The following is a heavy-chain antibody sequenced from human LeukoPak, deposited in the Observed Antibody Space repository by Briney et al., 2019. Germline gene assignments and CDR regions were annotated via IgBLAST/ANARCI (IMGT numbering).Heavy chain of an antibody. CDR1: GGSFSAYY. V-gene: IGHV4-34*01. J-gene: IGHJ4*03. CDR3: ARGPTISETGYFDY. CDR2: VNHRGDT. Sequence: TSETLSLTCAVYGGSFSAYYWSWIRQSPGKGLQWIAEVNHRGDTNYNPSVKGRVTISVDTSKDQFSLKVTSLTAADTAVYYCARGPTISETGYFDYWGQGDPGHRLL. D-gene: IGHD1-1*01.